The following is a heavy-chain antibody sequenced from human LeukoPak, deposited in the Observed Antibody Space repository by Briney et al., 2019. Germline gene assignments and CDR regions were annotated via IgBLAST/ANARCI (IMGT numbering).Heavy chain of an antibody. V-gene: IGHV5-51*01. CDR1: GYSFTSYW. Sequence: GESLKISCKGSGYSFTSYWIGWARHMPGKGLEWMGIIYPGDSDTRYSPSFQGQVTISADKSISTAYLQWSSLKASDTAMYYCARHKGGQLLIFDPWGQGTLVTVSS. D-gene: IGHD2-2*01. J-gene: IGHJ5*02. CDR3: ARHKGGQLLIFDP. CDR2: IYPGDSDT.